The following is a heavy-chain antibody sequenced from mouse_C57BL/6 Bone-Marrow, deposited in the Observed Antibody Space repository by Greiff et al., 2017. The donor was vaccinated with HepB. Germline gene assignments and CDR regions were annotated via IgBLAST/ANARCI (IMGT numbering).Heavy chain of an antibody. J-gene: IGHJ4*01. CDR3: AKNLNWDGYAMDY. CDR2: IWRGGST. D-gene: IGHD4-1*02. V-gene: IGHV2-5*01. CDR1: GFSLTSYG. Sequence: QVQLKESGPGLVQPSQSLSITCTVSGFSLTSYGVHWVRQSPGKGLEWLGVIWRGGSTDYNAAFMSRLSITKDNSKSQVFFKMNSLQADDTAIYYCAKNLNWDGYAMDYWGQGTSVTVSS.